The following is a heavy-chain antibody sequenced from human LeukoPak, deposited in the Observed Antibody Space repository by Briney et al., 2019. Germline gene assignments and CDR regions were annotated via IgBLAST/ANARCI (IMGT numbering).Heavy chain of an antibody. CDR1: GFTFSGYA. CDR3: ARDNGIYYYDY. CDR2: ISYDGSNK. V-gene: IGHV3-30*04. Sequence: PGGFLRLSCAASGFTFSGYAMHWVRQAPGKGLECVAVISYDGSNKYYADSVQGRFTISRDNSKNTLYLQMNSLRAEDTAVYYCARDNGIYYYDYWGQGTLVTVSS. J-gene: IGHJ4*02. D-gene: IGHD2-8*01.